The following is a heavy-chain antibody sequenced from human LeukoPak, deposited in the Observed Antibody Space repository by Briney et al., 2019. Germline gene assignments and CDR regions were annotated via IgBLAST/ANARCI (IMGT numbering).Heavy chain of an antibody. CDR2: IYHSGFA. Sequence: SETLSLTCNVPGGSINTNNYYWGWIRQPPGKGLEWIGSIYHSGFAYYNPSLKSRVTISVDTSKSQFSLKLSSVTAADTAVYYCARDGYFDWSDNSPNDAFDIWGQGTMVTVSS. J-gene: IGHJ3*02. CDR3: ARDGYFDWSDNSPNDAFDI. CDR1: GGSINTNNYY. D-gene: IGHD3-9*01. V-gene: IGHV4-39*07.